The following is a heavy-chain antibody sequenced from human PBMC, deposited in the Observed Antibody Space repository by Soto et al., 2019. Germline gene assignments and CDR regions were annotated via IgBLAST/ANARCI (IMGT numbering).Heavy chain of an antibody. J-gene: IGHJ4*02. Sequence: ASVKVSCKASGYTFTGYYMHWVRQAPGQGLEWMGWINPNSGGTNYAQKFQGRVTMTRDTSISTAYMELSRLRSDDTAGYYCARARELLDMASYYFDYWGQGTLVTVSS. CDR1: GYTFTGYY. CDR3: ARARELLDMASYYFDY. V-gene: IGHV1-2*02. D-gene: IGHD1-26*01. CDR2: INPNSGGT.